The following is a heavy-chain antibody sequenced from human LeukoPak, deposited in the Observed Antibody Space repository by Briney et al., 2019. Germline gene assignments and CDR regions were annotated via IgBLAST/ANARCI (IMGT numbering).Heavy chain of an antibody. CDR1: GFTFRTYA. V-gene: IGHV3-23*01. J-gene: IGHJ4*02. Sequence: GKSLRLSCAASGFTFRTYAMSWVRQAPGKGLEWVSSIRSTGESTYYADSVKGRFTISRDNSRNTLYLQMNSLRAEDTAVYYCAKEVRESAWFYFDHWGQGTLATVSS. D-gene: IGHD3-10*01. CDR2: IRSTGEST. CDR3: AKEVRESAWFYFDH.